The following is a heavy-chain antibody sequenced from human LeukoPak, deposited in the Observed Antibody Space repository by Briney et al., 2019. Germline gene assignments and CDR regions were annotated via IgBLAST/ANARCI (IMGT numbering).Heavy chain of an antibody. CDR3: ARESVVWIQLWSYFDY. CDR2: IIPTFGTA. D-gene: IGHD5-18*01. Sequence: GASVKVSCKASGGTFSSYAISWVRQAPGQGLEWMGRIIPTFGTANYAQKFQGRVTITTDESTSTAYMELSSLRSEDTAVYYCARESVVWIQLWSYFDYWGQGTLVTVSS. J-gene: IGHJ4*02. CDR1: GGTFSSYA. V-gene: IGHV1-69*05.